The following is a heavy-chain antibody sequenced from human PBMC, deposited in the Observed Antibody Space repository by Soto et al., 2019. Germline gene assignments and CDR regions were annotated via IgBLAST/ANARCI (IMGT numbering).Heavy chain of an antibody. CDR2: IYYNGNT. D-gene: IGHD4-17*01. J-gene: IGHJ6*02. CDR3: ARATTVTSSFFFYALDV. Sequence: SVTLSLPCTVFGGSISDDDYYWNWIRQSPGKGLEWIGHIYYNGNTYYNPSLKSRLTMSLETSQNQFSLHLTSVIAADSALYFCARATTVTSSFFFYALDVWGQGTTVTVSS. CDR1: GGSISDDDYY. V-gene: IGHV4-30-4*08.